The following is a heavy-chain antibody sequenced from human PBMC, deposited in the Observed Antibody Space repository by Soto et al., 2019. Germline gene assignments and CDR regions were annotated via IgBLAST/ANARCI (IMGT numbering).Heavy chain of an antibody. Sequence: QVQLVQSGAEVKKPGSSVKVSCKASGGTFSSYAISWVRQAPGQGLEWMGGIIPIFGTANYAQKFQGRVTITANESTSTVYMELSSLRSEDTAVYYCARGGEQWLVQDWFDPWGQGTLVTVSS. D-gene: IGHD6-19*01. CDR3: ARGGEQWLVQDWFDP. CDR1: GGTFSSYA. CDR2: IIPIFGTA. J-gene: IGHJ5*02. V-gene: IGHV1-69*12.